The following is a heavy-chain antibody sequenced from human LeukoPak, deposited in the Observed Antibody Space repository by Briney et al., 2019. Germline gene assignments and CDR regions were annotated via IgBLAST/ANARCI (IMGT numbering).Heavy chain of an antibody. J-gene: IGHJ3*01. CDR1: VDSLSGHY. CDR3: ARLLDNDISGDPDTFDV. V-gene: IGHV4-59*07. Sequence: PSDTLSLTCTVSVDSLSGHYWSWLRQPPAKRLEWIGYVSYTGWTKYNPSLQSRVTISIATSKSQFSLKLTSVTSADTAVYSCARLLDNDISGDPDTFDVWGQGTTVIVSS. CDR2: VSYTGWT. D-gene: IGHD3-22*01.